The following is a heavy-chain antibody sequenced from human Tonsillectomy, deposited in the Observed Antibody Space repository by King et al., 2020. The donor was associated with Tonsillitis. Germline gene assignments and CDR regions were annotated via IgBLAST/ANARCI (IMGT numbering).Heavy chain of an antibody. D-gene: IGHD6-19*01. J-gene: IGHJ4*02. V-gene: IGHV3-43*01. Sequence: VQLVESGGVVVQPGGSLRLSCAASGFTFDDYTMHWVRQAPGKGLEWVSLISWDVISTYYADSVKGRFTISRDNSKNSLYLQMNSLRTEDTALYYCAKVNWGSGAFDYWGQGTLVTVSS. CDR3: AKVNWGSGAFDY. CDR2: ISWDVIST. CDR1: GFTFDDYT.